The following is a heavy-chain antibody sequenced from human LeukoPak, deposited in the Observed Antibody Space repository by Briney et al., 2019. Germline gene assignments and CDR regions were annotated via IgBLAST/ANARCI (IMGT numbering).Heavy chain of an antibody. Sequence: SETLSLTCTVSGGSSSSNYWSWIRQPPGKGLEWIGYIYYSGSTNYNPSLKSRVTISVDTSKSQFSLKLSSVTAADTAIYYCARGGYYGSGNDFRFDPWGQGTLVTVSS. CDR1: GGSSSSNY. D-gene: IGHD3-10*01. J-gene: IGHJ5*02. V-gene: IGHV4-59*01. CDR2: IYYSGST. CDR3: ARGGYYGSGNDFRFDP.